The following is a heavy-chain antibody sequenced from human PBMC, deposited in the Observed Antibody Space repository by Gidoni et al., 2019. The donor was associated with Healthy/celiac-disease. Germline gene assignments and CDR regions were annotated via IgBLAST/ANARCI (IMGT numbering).Heavy chain of an antibody. CDR2: ISGYNGNT. V-gene: IGHV1-18*01. CDR1: GYTFSSHG. Sequence: QVQLVQSGAEVKKPGASVKVSCKASGYTFSSHGITWVRQAPGQGLEWMGWISGYNGNTNYAQKVQGRVTMTTDTSTSTAYMELRSMRSDDTAVYYCARDPTGAAALFDPWGQGTLVTVSS. CDR3: ARDPTGAAALFDP. J-gene: IGHJ5*02. D-gene: IGHD6-13*01.